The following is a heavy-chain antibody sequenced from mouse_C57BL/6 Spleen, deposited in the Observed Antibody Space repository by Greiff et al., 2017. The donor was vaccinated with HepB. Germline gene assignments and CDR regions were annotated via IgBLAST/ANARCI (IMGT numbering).Heavy chain of an antibody. CDR3: TTYSKAWFAY. CDR1: GFNIKDDY. Sequence: VQLQQSGAELVRPGASVKLSCTASGFNIKDDYMHWVKQRPEQGLEWIGWIDPENGDTEYASKFQGKATITADTSSNTAYLQLSILTSEDTAVYYCTTYSKAWFAYWGQGTLVTVSA. CDR2: IDPENGDT. J-gene: IGHJ3*01. V-gene: IGHV14-4*01. D-gene: IGHD2-5*01.